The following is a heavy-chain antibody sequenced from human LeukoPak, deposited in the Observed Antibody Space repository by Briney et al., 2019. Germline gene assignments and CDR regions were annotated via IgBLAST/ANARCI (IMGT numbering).Heavy chain of an antibody. CDR1: GFTFSRFW. J-gene: IGHJ3*02. CDR2: IKHDGSQK. D-gene: IGHD3-10*01. Sequence: GGSLRLSCAASGFTFSRFWMSWARQAPGKGLEWVANIKHDGSQKYYVDSAKGRFTISRDNAKNSVYLRMNSLTAEDTAVYYCARDGMGGIKAFDMWGQGTMVTVSS. V-gene: IGHV3-7*05. CDR3: ARDGMGGIKAFDM.